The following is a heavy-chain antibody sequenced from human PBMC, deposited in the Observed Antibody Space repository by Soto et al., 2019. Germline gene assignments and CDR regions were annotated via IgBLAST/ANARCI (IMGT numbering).Heavy chain of an antibody. CDR3: ARDGYSGCSYCFDI. V-gene: IGHV3-30-3*01. CDR1: GFTFSAYT. D-gene: IGHD1-26*01. J-gene: IGHJ3*02. Sequence: QVQLVESGGGVVQPGRSLRLSCAASGFTFSAYTMHWVRQPPGKGLEWVAVISYDGNNERYTDPVKGRFTVSRDNSKSTLYLQMNSLKSEDTAVYYCARDGYSGCSYCFDIWGQGTMVTVSS. CDR2: ISYDGNNE.